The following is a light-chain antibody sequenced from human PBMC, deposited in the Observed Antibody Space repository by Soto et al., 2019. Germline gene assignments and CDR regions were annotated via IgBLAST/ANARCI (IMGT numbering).Light chain of an antibody. Sequence: DIQMTQSPSSLSASVGDRVTITCRASQSISSYLNWYQQKPGKAPKLLIYAASSLQSGVPSRFSGSGSGTDFTLNISSLQPEDFATYYCQQSYGTPRLTFGPGTKGDIK. CDR3: QQSYGTPRLT. V-gene: IGKV1-39*01. CDR1: QSISSY. J-gene: IGKJ3*01. CDR2: AAS.